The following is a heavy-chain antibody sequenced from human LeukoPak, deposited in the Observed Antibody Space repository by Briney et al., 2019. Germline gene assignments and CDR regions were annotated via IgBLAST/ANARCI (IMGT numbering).Heavy chain of an antibody. D-gene: IGHD3-10*01. CDR1: GYTFTSYD. J-gene: IGHJ4*02. CDR3: AKEPNYYGSGSRLFDY. CDR2: MNPNSGNT. V-gene: IGHV1-8*01. Sequence: ASVKVSCKASGYTFTSYDINWVRQATGQGLEWMGWMNPNSGNTGYAQKFQGRVTMTRNTSISTAYMELSSLRSEDTAVYYCAKEPNYYGSGSRLFDYWGQGTLVTVSS.